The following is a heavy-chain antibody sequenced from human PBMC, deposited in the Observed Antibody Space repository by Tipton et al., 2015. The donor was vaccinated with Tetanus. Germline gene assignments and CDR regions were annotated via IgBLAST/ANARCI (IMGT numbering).Heavy chain of an antibody. J-gene: IGHJ4*02. V-gene: IGHV3-15*01. D-gene: IGHD3-16*01. CDR1: GFTFSEFTFADAR. Sequence: SLRLSCAASGFTFSEFTFADARMSWVRRAPGKGLAWIGRIKSKLDGGAMDYAAPMEGRFIISRDDSQNAVFLQMNSLKPEDTAVYYCSTSGPGVSGGDYWGQGTLVTVSS. CDR3: STSGPGVSGGDY. CDR2: IKSKLDGGAM.